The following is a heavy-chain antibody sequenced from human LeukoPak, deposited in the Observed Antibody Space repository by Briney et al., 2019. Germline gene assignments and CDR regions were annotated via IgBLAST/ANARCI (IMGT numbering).Heavy chain of an antibody. CDR1: GFTFSNYW. J-gene: IGHJ6*04. CDR3: ARDLAAWDV. CDR2: INPDGSEK. V-gene: IGHV3-7*01. Sequence: GGSLRLSCAASGFTFSNYWMSWVRQAPGKGLEWVANINPDGSEKYSVDSVTGRFTISRDNAEKTMFLQMNSLRAEDSAIYYCARDLAAWDVWGKGTTVTVSS.